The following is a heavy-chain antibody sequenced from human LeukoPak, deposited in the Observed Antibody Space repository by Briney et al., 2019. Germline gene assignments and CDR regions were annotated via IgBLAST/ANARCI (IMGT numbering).Heavy chain of an antibody. V-gene: IGHV3-23*01. CDR1: GFTFSSYA. CDR3: AKRPNYGGNSGSYFDY. CDR2: ISGGGGGT. Sequence: GASLILYCAASGFTFSSYAISWVRQAQGQWLHWFSTISGGGGGTYYADSVKGRFTISRDNSKNTLYLQMNSLRAEDTAVYYCAKRPNYGGNSGSYFDYWGQGTLVTVSS. J-gene: IGHJ4*02. D-gene: IGHD4-23*01.